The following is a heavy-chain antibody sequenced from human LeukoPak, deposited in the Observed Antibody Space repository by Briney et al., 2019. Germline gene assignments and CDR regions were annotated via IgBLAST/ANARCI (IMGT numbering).Heavy chain of an antibody. CDR3: ARGNRPSGTTDY. V-gene: IGHV1-18*04. CDR2: ISAYNGNT. J-gene: IGHJ4*02. CDR1: GYTFTGYY. Sequence: ASVKVSCKASGYTFTGYYMHWVRQAPGQGLEWMGWISAYNGNTNYAQKLQGRVTMTTDTSTSTAYMELRSLRSDDTAVYYCARGNRPSGTTDYWGQGTLVTVSS. D-gene: IGHD1-1*01.